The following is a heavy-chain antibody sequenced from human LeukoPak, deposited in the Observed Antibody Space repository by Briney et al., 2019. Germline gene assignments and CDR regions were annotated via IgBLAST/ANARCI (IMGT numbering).Heavy chain of an antibody. CDR1: GFTFSSYS. J-gene: IGHJ3*02. Sequence: GGSLRLSCAASGFTFSSYSMNWVRQAPGKGLEWVSSISSSSSSYIYYADSVKGRFTISRDNAKNSLYLQMNSLRAEDTAVYYCARVGHHDAFDIWGQGTMVTVSS. D-gene: IGHD3/OR15-3a*01. V-gene: IGHV3-21*01. CDR3: ARVGHHDAFDI. CDR2: ISSSSSSYI.